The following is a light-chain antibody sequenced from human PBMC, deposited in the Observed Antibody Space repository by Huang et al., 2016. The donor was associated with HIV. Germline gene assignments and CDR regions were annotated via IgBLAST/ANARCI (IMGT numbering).Light chain of an antibody. J-gene: IGKJ1*01. V-gene: IGKV1-5*03. CDR1: QSISSW. CDR3: LQYNNSSRA. Sequence: DIQMTQSPSTLSASVGDRVTITCRASQSISSWLAWYQQKPGKAPKVLIDKASNLESGVPSRVSGSGSGTEFTLTISSLQPDDFATYYCLQYNNSSRAFGQGTKVEVK. CDR2: KAS.